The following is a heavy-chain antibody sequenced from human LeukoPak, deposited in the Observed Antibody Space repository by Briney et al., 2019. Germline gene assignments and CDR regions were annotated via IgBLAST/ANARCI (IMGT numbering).Heavy chain of an antibody. CDR1: GFTFDDYG. CDR3: AREGYYGSGSYYLPAHYYYYYMDV. CDR2: INWNGGST. V-gene: IGHV3-20*04. D-gene: IGHD3-10*01. Sequence: GGPLRLSCAASGFTFDDYGMSWVRQAPGKGLEWVSGINWNGGSTGYADSVKGRFTISRDNAKNSLYLQMNSLRAEDTALYYCAREGYYGSGSYYLPAHYYYYYMDVWGKGTTVTVSS. J-gene: IGHJ6*03.